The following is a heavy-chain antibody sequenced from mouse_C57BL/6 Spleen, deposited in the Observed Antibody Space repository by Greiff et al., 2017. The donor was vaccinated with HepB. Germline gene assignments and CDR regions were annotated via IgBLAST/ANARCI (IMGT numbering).Heavy chain of an antibody. CDR2: ISNGGGST. CDR3: ARGGRGGFDY. Sequence: EVKLMESGGGLVQPGGSLKLSCAASGFTFSDYYMYWVRQTPEKRLEWVAYISNGGGSTYYPDTVKGRFTISRDNAKNTLYLQMSRLKSEDTAMYYCARGGRGGFDYWGQGTTLTVSS. V-gene: IGHV5-12*01. D-gene: IGHD3-3*01. J-gene: IGHJ2*01. CDR1: GFTFSDYY.